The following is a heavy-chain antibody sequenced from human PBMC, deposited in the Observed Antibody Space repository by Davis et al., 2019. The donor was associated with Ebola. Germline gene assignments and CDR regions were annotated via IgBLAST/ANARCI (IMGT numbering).Heavy chain of an antibody. D-gene: IGHD4-17*01. CDR3: ATHMTTVTTGWFDP. CDR1: SGSISSNY. J-gene: IGHJ5*02. CDR2: IYYSGST. V-gene: IGHV4-59*06. Sequence: TLSLTCTVSSGSISSNYWSWIRQHPGKGLEWIGYIYYSGSTYYNPSLKSRVTISVDTSKNQFSLKLSSVTAADTAMYYCATHMTTVTTGWFDPWGQGTLVTVSS.